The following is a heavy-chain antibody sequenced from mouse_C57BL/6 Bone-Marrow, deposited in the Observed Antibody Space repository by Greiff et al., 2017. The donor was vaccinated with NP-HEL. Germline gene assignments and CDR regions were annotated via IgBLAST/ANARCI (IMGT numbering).Heavy chain of an antibody. Sequence: EVQGVESGGGLVQPGGSLKLSCAASGFTFSDYYMYWVRQTPEKRLEWVAYLSNGGGSTYYPDTVKGRFTISRDNAKNTLYLQMSRLKSEDTAMYYCARHPGWYGSSYGYAMDYWGQGTSVTVSS. D-gene: IGHD1-1*01. CDR2: LSNGGGST. CDR1: GFTFSDYY. V-gene: IGHV5-12*01. J-gene: IGHJ4*01. CDR3: ARHPGWYGSSYGYAMDY.